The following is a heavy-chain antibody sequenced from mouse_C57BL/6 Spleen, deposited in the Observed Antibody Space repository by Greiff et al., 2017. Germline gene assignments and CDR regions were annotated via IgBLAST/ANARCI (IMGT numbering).Heavy chain of an antibody. CDR1: GYTFTSYW. CDR3: ARGDDYDDLLYAMDY. J-gene: IGHJ4*01. Sequence: QVQLQQPGAELVKPGASVKLSCKASGYTFTSYWMHWVKQRPGQGLEWIGMIHPNSGSTHYTEKFKSKATLTVDKSSSTAYMQLSSLTSEDSAVYYCARGDDYDDLLYAMDYWGQGTSVTVSS. V-gene: IGHV1-64*01. D-gene: IGHD2-4*01. CDR2: IHPNSGST.